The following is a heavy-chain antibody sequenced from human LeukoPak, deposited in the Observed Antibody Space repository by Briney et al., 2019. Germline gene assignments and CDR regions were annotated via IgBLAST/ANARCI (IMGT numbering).Heavy chain of an antibody. CDR2: IWYDGSNK. Sequence: PGRSLRLSCAASGFTFSSYGMHWVRQAPGKGLERVAVIWYDGSNKYYADSVKGRFTISRDNSKNTLYLQMNSLRAEDTAVYYCAKVGIAAAGSYFDYWGQGTLVTVSS. CDR1: GFTFSSYG. D-gene: IGHD6-13*01. J-gene: IGHJ4*02. CDR3: AKVGIAAAGSYFDY. V-gene: IGHV3-33*06.